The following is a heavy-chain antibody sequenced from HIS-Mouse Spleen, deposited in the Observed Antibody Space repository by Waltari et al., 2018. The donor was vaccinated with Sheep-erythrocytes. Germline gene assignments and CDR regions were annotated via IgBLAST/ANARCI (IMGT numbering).Heavy chain of an antibody. D-gene: IGHD1-26*01. CDR1: GFPFSSYS. Sequence: EVQLVEYGGGLVQPGGSLRLSWAASGFPFSSYSMNWLRQAPGKGLEWVSSISSSSSYIYYADSVKGRFTISRDNAKNSLYLQMNSLRAEDTAVYYCARDQGDSGSYYYYYGMDVWGQGTTVTVSS. J-gene: IGHJ6*02. CDR2: ISSSSSYI. V-gene: IGHV3-21*01. CDR3: ARDQGDSGSYYYYYGMDV.